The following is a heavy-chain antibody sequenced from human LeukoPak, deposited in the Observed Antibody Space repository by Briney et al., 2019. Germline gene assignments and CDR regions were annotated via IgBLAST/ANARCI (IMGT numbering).Heavy chain of an antibody. CDR3: ARGPYCSSTSCYFFLRQLDKFYYYYGMDV. CDR2: INHSGST. D-gene: IGHD2-2*01. J-gene: IGHJ6*02. V-gene: IGHV4-34*01. Sequence: PSETLSLTCAVYGGSFSGYYWSWIRQPPGKGLEWIGEINHSGSTNYNPSLKSRVTISVDTSKNQFSLKLSSVTAADTAVYYCARGPYCSSTSCYFFLRQLDKFYYYYGMDVWGQGTTVTVSS. CDR1: GGSFSGYY.